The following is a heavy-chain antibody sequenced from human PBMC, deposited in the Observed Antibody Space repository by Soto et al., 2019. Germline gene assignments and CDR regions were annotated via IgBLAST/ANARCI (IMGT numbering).Heavy chain of an antibody. Sequence: GSLRLSCAASGFPFSNCAMAWVRQAPGKGLEWVSAISVSGSVTYYADSVKGRFTISRDNSKNMVYLQMNSLRAEDTAVYYCVRQIFEVVNNAFDVWGQGTMVTVSS. CDR3: VRQIFEVVNNAFDV. V-gene: IGHV3-23*01. J-gene: IGHJ3*01. D-gene: IGHD3-3*01. CDR2: ISVSGSVT. CDR1: GFPFSNCA.